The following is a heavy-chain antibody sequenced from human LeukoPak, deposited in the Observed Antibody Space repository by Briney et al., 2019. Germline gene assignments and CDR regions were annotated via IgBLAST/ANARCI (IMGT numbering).Heavy chain of an antibody. V-gene: IGHV3-23*01. CDR1: LFTFSGYT. CDR3: VKDEDLYRPTWYLFED. D-gene: IGHD6-13*01. J-gene: IGHJ4*02. Sequence: GGSLRLSRVASLFTFSGYTMTWVRPTPRKGLEWGSGISSSGASAYYAASVKGRFTFSRDNSENTLYLQINSLSAEDSGTYYCVKDEDLYRPTWYLFEDWGQGTLVTVSS. CDR2: ISSSGASA.